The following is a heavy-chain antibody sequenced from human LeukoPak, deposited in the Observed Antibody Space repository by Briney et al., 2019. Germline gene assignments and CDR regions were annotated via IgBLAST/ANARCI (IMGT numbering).Heavy chain of an antibody. CDR3: ARNLFGDYFLDY. V-gene: IGHV3-48*04. CDR2: ISSSSGTI. J-gene: IGHJ4*02. CDR1: GFTFSGYS. D-gene: IGHD4-17*01. Sequence: GGSLRLSCVASGFTFSGYSTNWVRQTPGKGLEGVSYISSSSGTIYYAESVRGRFTISRDNAKNSLYLQMNSLRAEDTAVYFCARNLFGDYFLDYWGQGTLVTVS.